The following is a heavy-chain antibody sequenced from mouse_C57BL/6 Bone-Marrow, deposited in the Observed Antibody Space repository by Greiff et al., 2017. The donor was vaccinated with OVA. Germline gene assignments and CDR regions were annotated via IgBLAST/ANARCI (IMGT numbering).Heavy chain of an antibody. CDR2: ISDGGSYT. J-gene: IGHJ2*01. Sequence: EVQRVESGGGLVKPGGSLKLSCAASGFTFSSYAMSWVRQTPEKRLEWVATISDGGSYTYYPDNVKGRFTISRDNAKNNLYLQMSHLKSEDTAMYYCARDRGYYGYEDFDYWGQGTTLTVSS. CDR1: GFTFSSYA. D-gene: IGHD2-2*01. CDR3: ARDRGYYGYEDFDY. V-gene: IGHV5-4*01.